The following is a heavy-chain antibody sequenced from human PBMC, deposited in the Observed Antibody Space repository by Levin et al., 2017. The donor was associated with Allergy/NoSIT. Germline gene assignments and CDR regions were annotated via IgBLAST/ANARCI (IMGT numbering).Heavy chain of an antibody. Sequence: GGSLRLSCAASGFTVSSNYMSWVRQAPGKGLEWVSVIYSGGSTYYADSVKGRFTISRDNSKNTLYLQMNSLRAEDTAVYYCASAAAGRGNWFDPWGQGTLVTVSS. CDR1: GFTVSSNY. V-gene: IGHV3-53*01. D-gene: IGHD6-13*01. CDR3: ASAAAGRGNWFDP. J-gene: IGHJ5*02. CDR2: IYSGGST.